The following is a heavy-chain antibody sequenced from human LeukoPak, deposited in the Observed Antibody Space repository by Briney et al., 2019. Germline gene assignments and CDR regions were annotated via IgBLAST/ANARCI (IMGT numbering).Heavy chain of an antibody. CDR1: GFTFSSYS. V-gene: IGHV3-7*03. CDR2: IKGDGSEK. CDR3: ARDKYGGTDY. J-gene: IGHJ4*02. D-gene: IGHD2-8*01. Sequence: PGGSLRLSCAASGFTFSSYSMSWVRQAPGKGLEWVANIKGDGSEKYYVDSVKGRLTISRDNAKNSLYLQMKSLRVEDTAVYYCARDKYGGTDYWGQGTLVTVSS.